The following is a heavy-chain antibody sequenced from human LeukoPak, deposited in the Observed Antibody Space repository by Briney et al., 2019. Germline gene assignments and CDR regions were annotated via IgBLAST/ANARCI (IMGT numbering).Heavy chain of an antibody. V-gene: IGHV1-69*05. CDR2: IIPIFGTA. J-gene: IGHJ4*02. Sequence: ASVKVSCKASGGTFSSYAISWVRQAPGQGLEWMGGIIPIFGTANYAQKFQGRVTITTDESTSTVYMELSSLRSEDTAVYYCARDSGQQLVSDYWGQGTLVTVSS. CDR3: ARDSGQQLVSDY. CDR1: GGTFSSYA. D-gene: IGHD6-13*01.